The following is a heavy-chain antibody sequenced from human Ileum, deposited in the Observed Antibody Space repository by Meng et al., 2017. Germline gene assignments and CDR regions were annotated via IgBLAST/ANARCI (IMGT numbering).Heavy chain of an antibody. V-gene: IGHV3-74*02. CDR1: GLTFGSSW. Sequence: GDVGGCGGGGVLAGRCRYSSSVAPGLTFGSSWLHWVRKGPGKGLVWVSRINTDGSSTSYADSVKVGCTISRDNAKNTLYLQMDSLKAEDTGVYYSFCFDRSVYTDYWGQGTLVTVSS. J-gene: IGHJ4*02. CDR3: FCFDRSVYTDY. CDR2: INTDGSST. D-gene: IGHD3-22*01.